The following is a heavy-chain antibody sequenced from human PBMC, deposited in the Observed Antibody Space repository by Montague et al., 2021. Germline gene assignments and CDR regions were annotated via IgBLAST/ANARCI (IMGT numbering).Heavy chain of an antibody. CDR2: VYKRGDT. CDR3: ARDSPVVEPWVGEHKGAFDI. V-gene: IGHV4-4*07. D-gene: IGHD3-10*01. J-gene: IGHJ3*02. CDR1: GDSISSYEYY. Sequence: SETLFLTYSVSGDSISSYEYYWTWIRQPAGRGLEWIGRVYKRGDTNTNPSLRSRLTLSVGTSKNHFSLTLTSVTAADTAVYFCARDSPVVEPWVGEHKGAFDIWGQGTMVTVSS.